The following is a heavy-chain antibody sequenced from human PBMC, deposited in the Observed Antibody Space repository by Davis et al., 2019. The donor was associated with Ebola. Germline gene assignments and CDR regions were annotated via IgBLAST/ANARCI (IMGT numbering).Heavy chain of an antibody. CDR3: ARGPAVPAVMWYFHH. CDR2: INHSGST. J-gene: IGHJ1*01. CDR1: GGSLSGNY. Sequence: MPSDTLSLPCAVYGGSLSGNYWSRIRQPPGKGLEWIGEINHSGSTNYNPSLKSRVTISVDTSKNQFSLKLSSVTAADTAVYYCARGPAVPAVMWYFHHWGQGTLVTVSA. V-gene: IGHV4-34*01. D-gene: IGHD2-2*01.